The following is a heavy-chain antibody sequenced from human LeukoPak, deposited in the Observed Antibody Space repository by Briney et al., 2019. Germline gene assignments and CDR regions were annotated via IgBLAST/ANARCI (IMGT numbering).Heavy chain of an antibody. CDR2: IYSGGST. Sequence: GGSLRLSCAASGLTVSSNYMSWVRQAPGKGLEWVSVIYSGGSTYYADSVKGRFTISRDNSKNTLYLQMNSLRAEDTAVYYCARVYVDTAMDYFDYWGQGTLVTVSS. CDR1: GLTVSSNY. CDR3: ARVYVDTAMDYFDY. V-gene: IGHV3-53*01. D-gene: IGHD5-18*01. J-gene: IGHJ4*02.